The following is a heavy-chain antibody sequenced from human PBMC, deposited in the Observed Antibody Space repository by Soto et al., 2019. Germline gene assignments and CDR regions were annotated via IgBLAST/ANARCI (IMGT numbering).Heavy chain of an antibody. V-gene: IGHV4-4*07. CDR3: ATGRSEVVPGAMDT. CDR1: GGSFSTYY. D-gene: IGHD2-2*01. J-gene: IGHJ5*02. Sequence: LETLSLTCTVSGGSFSTYYCNWVRQSAAKGLEWIGRIYPSGSTTYNPSLKSRLTMSVDTSKNQFSLRLTSMTAADTAVYYCATGRSEVVPGAMDTWGQGTLVTVSS. CDR2: IYPSGST.